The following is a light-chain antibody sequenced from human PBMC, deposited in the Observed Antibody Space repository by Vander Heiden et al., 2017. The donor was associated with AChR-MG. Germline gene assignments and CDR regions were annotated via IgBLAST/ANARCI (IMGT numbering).Light chain of an antibody. V-gene: IGKV1-33*01. Sequence: DIQMTQSPSPLSASVGDRVTITCQASQDSSNYLNWYQQKPGKAPKLLIYDASNLETGVPSRFSGSGSGTDFTFTISSLQPEDIATYYCQQYDKLPPWAFGPGTKVDIK. CDR2: DAS. J-gene: IGKJ3*01. CDR3: QQYDKLPPWA. CDR1: QDSSNY.